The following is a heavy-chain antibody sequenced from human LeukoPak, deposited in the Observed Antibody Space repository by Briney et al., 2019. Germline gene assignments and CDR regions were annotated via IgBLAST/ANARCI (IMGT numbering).Heavy chain of an antibody. J-gene: IGHJ3*02. CDR3: ARENNAFDI. Sequence: ASVKVSCRASGYTFSSYYMHWVRQAPGQGLEWMAMINPSGLYTNYAQKFQGRVTMTRDTSTSTVYTELSSLRSEDTAVYYCARENNAFDIWGQGTMVTVSS. V-gene: IGHV1-46*01. CDR1: GYTFSSYY. CDR2: INPSGLYT. D-gene: IGHD1-14*01.